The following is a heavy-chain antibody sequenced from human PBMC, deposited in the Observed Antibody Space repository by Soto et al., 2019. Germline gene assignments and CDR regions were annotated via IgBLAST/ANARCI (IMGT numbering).Heavy chain of an antibody. CDR3: ARSLPEWSNHMDV. V-gene: IGHV3-21*01. D-gene: IGHD3-3*01. Sequence: PGGSLRLSCAASGFAFSSYSMNWVRQSPGKGLEWVSSISSSSSYIYYADSVKGRFTISRDNAKNSLYLQMNSLRAEDTAVYYCARSLPEWSNHMDVWGQGTTVTVSS. CDR2: ISSSSSYI. J-gene: IGHJ6*02. CDR1: GFAFSSYS.